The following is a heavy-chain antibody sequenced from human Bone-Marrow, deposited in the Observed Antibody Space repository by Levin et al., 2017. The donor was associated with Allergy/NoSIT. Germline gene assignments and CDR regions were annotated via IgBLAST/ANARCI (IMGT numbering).Heavy chain of an antibody. D-gene: IGHD3-3*01. Sequence: GESLKISCRASGFAFISYGISWVRQTPGKELEWVSSISGSGGDTVYAESVKGRFSISRDNSKNILYLQMTRLRVEDTAIYYCAKDASGPTYYDFWSGYLGDVWGQGTTVAVSS. CDR1: GFAFISYG. CDR3: AKDASGPTYYDFWSGYLGDV. V-gene: IGHV3-23*01. CDR2: ISGSGGDT. J-gene: IGHJ6*02.